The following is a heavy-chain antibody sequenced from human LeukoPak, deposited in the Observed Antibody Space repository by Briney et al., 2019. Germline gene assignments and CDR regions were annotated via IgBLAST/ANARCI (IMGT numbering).Heavy chain of an antibody. CDR1: GFTFSSYA. V-gene: IGHV3-23*01. Sequence: GGSLRLSCAASGFTFSSYAMSGVRQAPGKGPEGLSAISGSGGSTYYADSVKGRFTISRDNSKNTLYLQMNSLRAEDTAVYYCAKQVCFWSGYYDYWGQGTLVTVSS. CDR3: AKQVCFWSGYYDY. CDR2: ISGSGGST. D-gene: IGHD3-3*01. J-gene: IGHJ4*02.